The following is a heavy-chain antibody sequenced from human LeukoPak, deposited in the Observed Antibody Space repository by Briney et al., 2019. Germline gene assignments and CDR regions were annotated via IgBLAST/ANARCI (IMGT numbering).Heavy chain of an antibody. CDR1: GGSISSSSYY. CDR3: ARDPQGYFDY. V-gene: IGHV4-39*07. Sequence: SETLSLTCTVSGGSISSSSYYWGWIRQPPGEGLEWIGSIYYSGSTYYNPSLKSRVIISVDTSKNQFSLKLSSVTAADTAVYYCARDPQGYFDYWGQGTLVTVSS. CDR2: IYYSGST. J-gene: IGHJ4*02.